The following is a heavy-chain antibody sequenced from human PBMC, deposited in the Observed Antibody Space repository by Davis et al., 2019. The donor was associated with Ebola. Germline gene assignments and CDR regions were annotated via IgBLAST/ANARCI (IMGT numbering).Heavy chain of an antibody. CDR3: ARAGYYDTSGYSTDFDN. CDR1: GGSISSYY. Sequence: PSETLSLTCTVSGGSISSYYWSWIRQPPGKGLEWIGYIYYSGSANYNPSLKSRVTISIDTSKNQFSLKLSSVTAADTAVYYCARAGYYDTSGYSTDFDNWGPGTLVTVSS. D-gene: IGHD3-22*01. J-gene: IGHJ4*02. V-gene: IGHV4-59*01. CDR2: IYYSGSA.